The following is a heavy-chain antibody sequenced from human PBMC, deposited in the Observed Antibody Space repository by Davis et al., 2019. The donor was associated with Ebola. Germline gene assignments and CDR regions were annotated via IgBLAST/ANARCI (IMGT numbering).Heavy chain of an antibody. D-gene: IGHD3-3*01. J-gene: IGHJ2*01. CDR2: IYTSGST. CDR3: ARRGVTIFGVARRYFDL. CDR1: GGSISSYY. V-gene: IGHV4-4*07. Sequence: PSETLSLTCTVSGGSISSYYWSWIRQPAGKGLEWIGRIYTSGSTNYNPSLKSRVTMSVDTSKNQFSLKLSSVTAADTAVYYCARRGVTIFGVARRYFDLWGRGTLVTVSS.